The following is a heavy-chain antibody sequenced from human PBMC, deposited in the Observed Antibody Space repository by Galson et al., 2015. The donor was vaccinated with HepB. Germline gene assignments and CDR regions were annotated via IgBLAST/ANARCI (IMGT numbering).Heavy chain of an antibody. J-gene: IGHJ4*02. CDR3: AKVRGGYEPHKTYSAPSDY. CDR2: ISYDGSNK. V-gene: IGHV3-30*18. CDR1: GFTFSSYG. D-gene: IGHD5-12*01. Sequence: SLRLSCAASGFTFSSYGMHWVRQAPGKGLEWVAVISYDGSNKYYADSVKGRFTISRDNSKNTLYLQMNSLRAEDTAVYYCAKVRGGYEPHKTYSAPSDYWGQGTLVTVSS.